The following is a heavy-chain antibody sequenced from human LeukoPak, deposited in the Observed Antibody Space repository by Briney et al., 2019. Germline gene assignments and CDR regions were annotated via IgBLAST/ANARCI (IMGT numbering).Heavy chain of an antibody. CDR2: ISASGGST. J-gene: IGHJ6*03. Sequence: PGGSLRLSCAASGFTLSSYAVSWVRQAPGKGPEWVSSISASGGSTNYADSVKGRFTISRDNSKNTVYLQMNSLRAEDTAVYYCAKVMKGSERLTMVRGVIIKTAGLYYMDVWGKGTTVTVSS. CDR3: AKVMKGSERLTMVRGVIIKTAGLYYMDV. D-gene: IGHD3-10*01. CDR1: GFTLSSYA. V-gene: IGHV3-23*01.